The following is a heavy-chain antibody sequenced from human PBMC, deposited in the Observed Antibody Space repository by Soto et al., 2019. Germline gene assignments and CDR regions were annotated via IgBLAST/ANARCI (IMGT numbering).Heavy chain of an antibody. Sequence: ASLQVSCKASGYTFTSYGISWVRQAPGQGLEWMGWISAYNGNTNYAQKLQGRVTMTTDTSASTAYMELSSLRSDDTAVYYCATTLYNWNYVLFLYGMDVWGQGTTVT. V-gene: IGHV1-18*04. J-gene: IGHJ6*02. CDR1: GYTFTSYG. CDR2: ISAYNGNT. CDR3: ATTLYNWNYVLFLYGMDV. D-gene: IGHD1-7*01.